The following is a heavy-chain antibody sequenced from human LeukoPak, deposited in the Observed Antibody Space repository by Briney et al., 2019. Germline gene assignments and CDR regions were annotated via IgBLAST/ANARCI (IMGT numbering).Heavy chain of an antibody. CDR2: IYYSGST. CDR1: GGSISSGGYS. D-gene: IGHD2-15*01. J-gene: IGHJ4*02. Sequence: ASETLSLTCAVSGGSISSGGYSWSWIRQPPGKGLEWIGYIYYSGSTYYNPSLKSRVTISVDTSKNQFSPKLSSVTAADTAVYYCARDFECSGGSCYGVDYWGQGTLVTVSS. V-gene: IGHV4-30-4*07. CDR3: ARDFECSGGSCYGVDY.